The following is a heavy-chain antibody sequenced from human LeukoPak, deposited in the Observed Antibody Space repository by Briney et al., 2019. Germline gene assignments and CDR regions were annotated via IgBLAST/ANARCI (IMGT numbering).Heavy chain of an antibody. CDR2: IKQDGSEK. CDR1: GFPFSSYW. Sequence: VQPGGSLRLSCEASGFPFSSYWMSWVRQAPGKGLEWVANIKQDGSEKYYVDSVKGRFTISRDNAKNSLYLQMNSLRAEDTAVYYCARDRGGGWFGSFDYWGQGTQVTVSS. CDR3: ARDRGGGWFGSFDY. D-gene: IGHD3-10*01. V-gene: IGHV3-7*04. J-gene: IGHJ4*02.